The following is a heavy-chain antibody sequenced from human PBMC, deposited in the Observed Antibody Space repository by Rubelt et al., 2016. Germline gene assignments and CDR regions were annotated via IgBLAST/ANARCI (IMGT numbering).Heavy chain of an antibody. CDR2: IRYDGTNK. D-gene: IGHD6-19*01. Sequence: FSDYGMHWVRQAPGKGLEWVAFIRYDGTNKYYADSVKGRFTISRDNPKKTQYLQMNSLRAEDMAVYYCAKDFSTSVAADWFDPWGQGSLVTVSS. V-gene: IGHV3-30*02. CDR1: FSDYG. J-gene: IGHJ5*02. CDR3: AKDFSTSVAADWFDP.